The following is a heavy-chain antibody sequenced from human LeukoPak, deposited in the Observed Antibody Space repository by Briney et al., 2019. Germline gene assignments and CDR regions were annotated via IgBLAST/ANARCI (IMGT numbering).Heavy chain of an antibody. CDR2: VKEDGSEK. CDR3: ARYGSIVAAGTFDY. Sequence: TGGSLRLSCAASGFIFSRFWMSWVRQAPGKGLEWLANVKEDGSEKYYVDSVKGRFTISRDNAKNSLYLQMNSLRAEGTAVYYCARYGSIVAAGTFDYWGQGTLVTVSS. V-gene: IGHV3-7*04. J-gene: IGHJ4*02. CDR1: GFIFSRFW. D-gene: IGHD6-13*01.